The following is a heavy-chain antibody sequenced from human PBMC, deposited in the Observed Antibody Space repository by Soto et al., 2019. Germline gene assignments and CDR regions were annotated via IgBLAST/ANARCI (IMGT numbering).Heavy chain of an antibody. CDR2: IYYSGST. V-gene: IGHV4-30-4*01. CDR3: ARAVNWGYLPPYYGMDV. CDR1: GGSISSGDYY. D-gene: IGHD7-27*01. Sequence: SETLSLTCTVSGGSISSGDYYWSWIRQPPGKGLEWIGYIYYSGSTYYNPSLKSRVTISVDTSKNQFSLKLSSVTAADTAVYYCARAVNWGYLPPYYGMDVWGQGTTVTVSS. J-gene: IGHJ6*02.